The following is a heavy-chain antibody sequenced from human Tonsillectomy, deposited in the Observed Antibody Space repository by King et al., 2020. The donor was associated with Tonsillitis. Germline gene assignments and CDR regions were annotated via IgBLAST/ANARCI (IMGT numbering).Heavy chain of an antibody. J-gene: IGHJ4*02. D-gene: IGHD3-10*01. Sequence: VQLVESGGGEVQPGRSLRLSCAASGFSFSSFAMHWVRQIPGMGLEWVALISFDGTQIYSAESMKGRFIISRDNSKSMLFLQMNSLRTEDTAVYYCARQREVYGSGSYALAYWGQGTLVTVSS. CDR3: ARQREVYGSGSYALAY. V-gene: IGHV3-30-3*01. CDR2: ISFDGTQI. CDR1: GFSFSSFA.